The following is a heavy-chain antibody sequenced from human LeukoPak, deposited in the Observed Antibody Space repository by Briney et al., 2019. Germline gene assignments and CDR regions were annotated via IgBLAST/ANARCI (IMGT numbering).Heavy chain of an antibody. CDR1: GITLSNYG. CDR2: ISDSGGST. D-gene: IGHD3-22*01. V-gene: IGHV3-23*01. Sequence: GGSLRLSYAVSGITLSNYGMSWVRQAPGKGLEWVAGISDSGGSTNYADSVKGRFTISRDNPKNALYLQMNSLRAEDTAVYFCAKRAVVIRVILVGFHKEAYYFDSWGQGALVTVSS. CDR3: AKRAVVIRVILVGFHKEAYYFDS. J-gene: IGHJ4*02.